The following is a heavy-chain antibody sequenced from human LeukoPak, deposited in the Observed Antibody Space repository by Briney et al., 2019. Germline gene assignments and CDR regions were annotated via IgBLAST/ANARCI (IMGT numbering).Heavy chain of an antibody. V-gene: IGHV4-59*08. CDR1: GGSISNYF. Sequence: SETLSLTCTVSGGSISNYFWNWIRQPPGKGLEWIGNVYYSGSTKYNPSLKSRVTISVDTSRSLFSLNLGSVTAADTAVYYCARGAVGYYGPSPFNYWGQGTLVTVSP. CDR3: ARGAVGYYGPSPFNY. CDR2: VYYSGST. J-gene: IGHJ4*02. D-gene: IGHD3-10*01.